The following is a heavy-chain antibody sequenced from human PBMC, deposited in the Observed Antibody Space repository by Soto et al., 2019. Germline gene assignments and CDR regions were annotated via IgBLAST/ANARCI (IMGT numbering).Heavy chain of an antibody. J-gene: IGHJ6*02. V-gene: IGHV4-31*03. Sequence: PSETLSLTCTVSGGSISSGGYYWSWIRQHPGKGLEWIGYIYYSGSTYYNPSLKSRVTISVDTPKNQFSLKLSSVTAADTAVYYCARHPYDSSGPGYYYGMDVWGQGTTVTVSS. CDR3: ARHPYDSSGPGYYYGMDV. CDR1: GGSISSGGYY. D-gene: IGHD3-22*01. CDR2: IYYSGST.